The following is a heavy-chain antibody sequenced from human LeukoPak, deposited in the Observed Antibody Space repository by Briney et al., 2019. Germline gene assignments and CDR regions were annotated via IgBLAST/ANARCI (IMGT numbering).Heavy chain of an antibody. CDR1: GFTFDDYA. CDR3: ARLQEYSSGWYDY. V-gene: IGHV3-9*01. D-gene: IGHD6-19*01. Sequence: PGGSLRLSCAASGFTFDDYAMHWVRQAPGKGLEWVSGISWNSGSIGYADSVRGRFTISRDNAKNSLYLQMNSLRAEDTAVYYCARLQEYSSGWYDYWGQGTLVTVSS. CDR2: ISWNSGSI. J-gene: IGHJ4*02.